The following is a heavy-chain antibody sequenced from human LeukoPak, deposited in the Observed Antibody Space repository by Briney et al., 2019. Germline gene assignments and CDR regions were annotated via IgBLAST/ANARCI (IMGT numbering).Heavy chain of an antibody. Sequence: SETLSLTCNVSGGSIIGNSTDYWGWVRQPPGKGLEWIATIHHSGSTYDNPSLKSRVTISVDTSKNQFSLKLSSVTAADTAVYYCARGSPFGIFGVADYWGQGTLVTVSS. CDR1: GGSIIGNSTDY. CDR2: IHHSGST. CDR3: ARGSPFGIFGVADY. J-gene: IGHJ4*02. V-gene: IGHV4-39*07. D-gene: IGHD3-3*01.